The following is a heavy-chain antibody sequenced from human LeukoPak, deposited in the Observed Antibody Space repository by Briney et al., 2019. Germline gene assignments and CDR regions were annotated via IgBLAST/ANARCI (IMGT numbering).Heavy chain of an antibody. CDR2: IYYSGST. Sequence: PSETLSLTCTVSGGSISSYYWSWLRQPPGKGLEWIGYIYYSGSTNYNPSLESRVTISVDTSKNQFSLKLSSVTAADTAVYYCARDRSEFDYWGQGTLVTVSS. V-gene: IGHV4-59*01. CDR3: ARDRSEFDY. J-gene: IGHJ4*02. CDR1: GGSISSYY. D-gene: IGHD3-3*01.